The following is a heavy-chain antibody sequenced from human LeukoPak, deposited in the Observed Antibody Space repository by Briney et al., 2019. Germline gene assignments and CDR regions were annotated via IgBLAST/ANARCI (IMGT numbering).Heavy chain of an antibody. J-gene: IGHJ5*02. Sequence: GGSLRLSCAASGFTFSSYAMHWVRQAPGKGLEYVSAISSNGGSTYYANSVKGRSTISRDNSKNTLYLQMGSLRAEDMAVYYCARERRDGFNWFDPWGQGTLVTVSS. V-gene: IGHV3-64*01. CDR1: GFTFSSYA. CDR3: ARERRDGFNWFDP. CDR2: ISSNGGST.